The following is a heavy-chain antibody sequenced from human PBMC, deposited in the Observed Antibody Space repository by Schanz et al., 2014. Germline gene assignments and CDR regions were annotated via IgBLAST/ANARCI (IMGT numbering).Heavy chain of an antibody. CDR1: GLTFSDYY. D-gene: IGHD3-16*02. J-gene: IGHJ6*03. CDR2: ISSSSSYT. CDR3: ASRTRRTQDVVMD. Sequence: AASGLTFSDYYMSWIRQAPGKGLEWVSYISSSSSYTNYADSVKGRFTISRDNSKATLFLHNRGVDHDDLHFSYRASRTRRTQDVVMD. V-gene: IGHV3-11*03.